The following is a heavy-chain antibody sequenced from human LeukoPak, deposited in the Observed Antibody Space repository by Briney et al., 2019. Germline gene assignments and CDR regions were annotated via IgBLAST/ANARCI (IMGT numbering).Heavy chain of an antibody. J-gene: IGHJ4*03. D-gene: IGHD1-20*01. V-gene: IGHV4-4*09. CDR2: IYTSGST. CDR3: ARLNWNDLYFDY. CDR1: GGSISSYY. Sequence: SETLSLTCTVSGGSISSYYWSWIRQPPGKGLEWIGYIYTSGSTNYNPSLKSRVTISVDTSKNQFSLKLSSVTVADTAVYYCARLNWNDLYFDYWGQGTMVTVSS.